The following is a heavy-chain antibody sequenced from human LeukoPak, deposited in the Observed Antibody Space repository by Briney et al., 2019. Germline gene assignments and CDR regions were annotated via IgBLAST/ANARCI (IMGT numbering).Heavy chain of an antibody. CDR1: GGSISSSSYY. D-gene: IGHD2-15*01. Sequence: SETLSLTCTVSGGSISSSSYYWGWIRPPPGKGLEWIGSIYYSGNTYYNPSLKSRVTISVDTSKNQFSLKLSSVTAADTAVYYCARRAAGFDYWGQGTLVTVSS. CDR3: ARRAAGFDY. J-gene: IGHJ4*02. V-gene: IGHV4-39*01. CDR2: IYYSGNT.